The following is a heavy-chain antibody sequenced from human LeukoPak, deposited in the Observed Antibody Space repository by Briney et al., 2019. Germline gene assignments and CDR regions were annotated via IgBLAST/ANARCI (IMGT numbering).Heavy chain of an antibody. CDR1: GGTFSSYA. CDR3: AREAAAEYYYYMDV. V-gene: IGHV1-69*05. Sequence: ASVKVSCRASGGTFSSYAISWVRQAPGQGLEWMGGIIPIFGTANYAQKFQGRVTITTDESTSTAYMELSSLRSEDTAVYYCAREAAAEYYYYMDVWGKGTTVTVSS. CDR2: IIPIFGTA. D-gene: IGHD6-13*01. J-gene: IGHJ6*03.